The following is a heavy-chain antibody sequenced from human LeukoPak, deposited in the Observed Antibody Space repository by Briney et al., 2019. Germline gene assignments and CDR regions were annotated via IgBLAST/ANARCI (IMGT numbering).Heavy chain of an antibody. J-gene: IGHJ6*03. CDR1: GGSISSYY. D-gene: IGHD3-16*01. Sequence: SETLSLTCTVSGGSISSYYWSWIRQPPGKGLEWIGYIYYSGSTNYNPSLKSRVTISVDTSKNQFSLKLSSVTAADTAVYYCARAAWDYYMDVWGKGTTVTVPS. CDR3: ARAAWDYYMDV. V-gene: IGHV4-59*01. CDR2: IYYSGST.